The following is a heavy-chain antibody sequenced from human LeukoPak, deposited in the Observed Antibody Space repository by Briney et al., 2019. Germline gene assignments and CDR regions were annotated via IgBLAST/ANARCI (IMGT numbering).Heavy chain of an antibody. V-gene: IGHV1-69*04. CDR2: IIPILGIA. Sequence: GASVKVSCKASGYTFTSYGISWVRQAPGQGLEWMGRIIPILGIANYAQKFQGRVTITADKSTSTAYMELSSLRSEDTAVYYCARGIVVVVAATRYYYYGMDVWGQGTTVTVSS. D-gene: IGHD2-15*01. CDR3: ARGIVVVVAATRYYYYGMDV. J-gene: IGHJ6*02. CDR1: GYTFTSYG.